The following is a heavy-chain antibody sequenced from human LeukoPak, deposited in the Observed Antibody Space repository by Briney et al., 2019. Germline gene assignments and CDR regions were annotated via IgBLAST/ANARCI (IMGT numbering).Heavy chain of an antibody. J-gene: IGHJ4*02. D-gene: IGHD3-10*01. CDR2: INPDSGGT. CDR3: ASRGGGPGVFDY. Sequence: ASVKVSCKASGYTFTDYFMHWVRQAAGQGLEWMGWINPDSGGTNYAQKFHGRVTMTRDTSISTAYMELRRLRSDDTAVYYCASRGGGPGVFDYWGQGTLVTVSS. V-gene: IGHV1-2*02. CDR1: GYTFTDYF.